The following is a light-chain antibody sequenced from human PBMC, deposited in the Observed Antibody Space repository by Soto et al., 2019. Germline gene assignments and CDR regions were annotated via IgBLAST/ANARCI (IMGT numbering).Light chain of an antibody. J-gene: IGKJ4*01. CDR1: QGVSRK. V-gene: IGKV3-15*01. CDR2: GAS. Sequence: EIVMTQSPATLSVAPGERVTFSCRASQGVSRKLAWYQHKPGQAPRLLISGASTRATGIPARFSGSGSGTEFTLTISSLESEDFAVYYCQQYYTWPITFGGGTKVEIK. CDR3: QQYYTWPIT.